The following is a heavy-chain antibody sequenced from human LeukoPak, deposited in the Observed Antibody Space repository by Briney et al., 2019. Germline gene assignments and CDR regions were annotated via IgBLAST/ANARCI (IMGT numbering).Heavy chain of an antibody. J-gene: IGHJ6*02. Sequence: TGGSLRLSCAASGFTFSSYAMSWVRQAPGKGLEWVSGISDSGAATYYADSVKGRFTISRDDSKNTLYLQMNSLRAEDTAIYYCAKGRRRPAALPYGMDVWGPGTTVTVSS. CDR1: GFTFSSYA. CDR3: AKGRRRPAALPYGMDV. CDR2: ISDSGAAT. D-gene: IGHD2-2*01. V-gene: IGHV3-23*01.